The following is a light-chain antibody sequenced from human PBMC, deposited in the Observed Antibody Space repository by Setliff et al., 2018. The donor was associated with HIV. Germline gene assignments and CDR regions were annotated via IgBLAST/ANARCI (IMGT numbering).Light chain of an antibody. J-gene: IGLJ2*01. V-gene: IGLV2-23*02. CDR3: CSYAGESTFV. CDR1: TSDVGNYDL. CDR2: EVD. Sequence: QSALTQPASVSGSPGQSITISCTANTSDVGNYDLVSWYQQHSDKAPKLMIYEVDKRPSGVSNRFSGSKSGNAASLTISGLQAEDEADYHCCSYAGESTFVFGGGTKVTVL.